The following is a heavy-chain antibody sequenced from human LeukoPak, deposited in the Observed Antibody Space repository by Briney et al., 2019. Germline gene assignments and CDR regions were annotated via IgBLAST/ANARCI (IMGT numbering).Heavy chain of an antibody. D-gene: IGHD3-3*01. J-gene: IGHJ4*02. Sequence: GGSLRLSCAASGFSFSHYWMSWVRQTPEKGLEWVANIKQDGSERYHVDSVKGRFTISRDNAKNSLYLQMSSLRVEDTAVYYCARWRGGMGLLNPPYFDYWGQGTLVTVSS. CDR2: IKQDGSER. V-gene: IGHV3-7*01. CDR3: ARWRGGMGLLNPPYFDY. CDR1: GFSFSHYW.